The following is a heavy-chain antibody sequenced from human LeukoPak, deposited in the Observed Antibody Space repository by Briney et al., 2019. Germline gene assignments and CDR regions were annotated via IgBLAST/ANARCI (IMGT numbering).Heavy chain of an antibody. CDR1: GGSISSSSYY. CDR3: ARVVGSFDP. V-gene: IGHV4-39*07. Sequence: PSETLSLTCTVSGGSISSSSYYWGWIRQPPGKGLEWIGSIYYSGSTYYNPSLKSRVTISVDTSKNQFSLKLSSVTAADTAVYYCARVVGSFDPWGQGTLVTVSS. D-gene: IGHD3-16*01. CDR2: IYYSGST. J-gene: IGHJ5*02.